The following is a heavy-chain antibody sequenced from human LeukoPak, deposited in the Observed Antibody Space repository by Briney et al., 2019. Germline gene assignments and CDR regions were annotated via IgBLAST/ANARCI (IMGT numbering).Heavy chain of an antibody. V-gene: IGHV3-23*01. CDR2: VSGSGGST. Sequence: GGSLRLSCAVSGITLANYGMSWVRQAPGKGLEWVAGVSGSGGSTNYADSVKGRFTISRDNPKNTLYLQMNSLRAEDTAVYFCAKRGVVIRVILVGFHKEAYYFDSWGQGALVTVSS. D-gene: IGHD3-22*01. CDR3: AKRGVVIRVILVGFHKEAYYFDS. J-gene: IGHJ4*02. CDR1: GITLANYG.